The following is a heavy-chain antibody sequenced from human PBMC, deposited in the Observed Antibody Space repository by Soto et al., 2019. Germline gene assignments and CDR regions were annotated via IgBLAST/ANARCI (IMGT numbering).Heavy chain of an antibody. CDR1: GFTFSSYA. CDR3: AKALYYDFWTSDY. V-gene: IGHV3-23*01. J-gene: IGHJ4*02. Sequence: EVQLLESGGGLVQPGGSLRLSCAASGFTFSSYAMSWVRQAPGKGLEWVSAISGSCGSTYYADSVKGRFTISRDNSKNTRYLQMNSLRAEDTAVYYCAKALYYDFWTSDYWGQGTLVTVSS. CDR2: ISGSCGST. D-gene: IGHD3-3*01.